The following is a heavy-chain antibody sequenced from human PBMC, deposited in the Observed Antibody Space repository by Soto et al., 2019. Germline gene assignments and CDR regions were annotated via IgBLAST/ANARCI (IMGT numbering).Heavy chain of an antibody. V-gene: IGHV3-30-3*01. CDR1: GFTFSSYA. J-gene: IGHJ4*02. CDR3: ARDLSDYYLDY. CDR2: ISYDGSNK. Sequence: PGGSLRLSCAASGFTFSSYAMHWVRQAPGKGLEWVAVISYDGSNKYYADSVKGRFTISRDNSKNTLYLQMNSLRAEDTAVYYCARDLSDYYLDYWGQGTLVTVSS. D-gene: IGHD2-21*02.